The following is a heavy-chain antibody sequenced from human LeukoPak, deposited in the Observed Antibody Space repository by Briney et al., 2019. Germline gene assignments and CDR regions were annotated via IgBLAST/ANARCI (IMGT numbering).Heavy chain of an antibody. V-gene: IGHV3-74*01. CDR2: INGDGSST. CDR1: GFTFSSHW. D-gene: IGHD3-22*01. J-gene: IGHJ3*02. CDR3: AKGASGSSGYYYPDAFDI. Sequence: GGSLRVSCAASGFTFSSHWMHWVRQAPGKGLVWVSHINGDGSSTDYADFVKGRFTISRDNAKNTVYLQMNSLRAEDTAVYYCAKGASGSSGYYYPDAFDIWGQGTMVTVSS.